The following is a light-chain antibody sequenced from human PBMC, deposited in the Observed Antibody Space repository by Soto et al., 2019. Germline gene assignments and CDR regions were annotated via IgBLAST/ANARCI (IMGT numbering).Light chain of an antibody. Sequence: EILMTQSPATLSVSPGESATLSCRASQSVTRNLAWYQQRPGQPPRLLIYDASTRATGIPDRFSGSGSGTEFTLTISSLQSKDFAVYYCQQYSNWPTFGQGTRLESK. CDR3: QQYSNWPT. CDR1: QSVTRN. V-gene: IGKV3-15*01. J-gene: IGKJ5*01. CDR2: DAS.